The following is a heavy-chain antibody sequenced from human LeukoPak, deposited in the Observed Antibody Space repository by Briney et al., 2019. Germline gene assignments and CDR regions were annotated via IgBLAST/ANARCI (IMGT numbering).Heavy chain of an antibody. V-gene: IGHV1-69*01. CDR2: IIPIFGTA. Sequence: ASVKVSCKASGGTFSSYAISWVRQAPGQGLEWVGGIIPIFGTANYAQKFQGRVTITADESTSTAYMELSSLRSEDTAVYYCARDPYSSSPGEKNYWGQGTLVTVSS. D-gene: IGHD6-6*01. CDR1: GGTFSSYA. J-gene: IGHJ4*02. CDR3: ARDPYSSSPGEKNY.